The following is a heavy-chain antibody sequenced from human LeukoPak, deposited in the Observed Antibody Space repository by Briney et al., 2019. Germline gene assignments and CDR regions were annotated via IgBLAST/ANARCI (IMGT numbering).Heavy chain of an antibody. Sequence: RPSETLSLTCAVYGGSFSGYYWSWIRQPPGKGLEWIGEINHSGSTNYNPSLKSRVTISVDTSKNQFSLKLSSVTAADTAVYYCASQSGAAASSDYWGQGTLVTVSS. CDR1: GGSFSGYY. D-gene: IGHD6-13*01. J-gene: IGHJ4*02. CDR2: INHSGST. CDR3: ASQSGAAASSDY. V-gene: IGHV4-34*01.